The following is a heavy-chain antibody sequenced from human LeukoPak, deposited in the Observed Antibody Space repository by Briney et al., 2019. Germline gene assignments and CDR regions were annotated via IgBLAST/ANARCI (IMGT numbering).Heavy chain of an antibody. CDR1: GGSFSSGDYS. CDR2: LFSSGTT. Sequence: SETLSLTCTVSGGSFSSGDYSWNWIRQPAGQGLEWIGRLFSSGTTNYNPSLKSRVTISGDTSNNQFSLKLTSVTAADTAVYYCARVVVTALHYYYGMDVWGQGTTVTVSS. D-gene: IGHD2-21*02. V-gene: IGHV4-61*02. CDR3: ARVVVTALHYYYGMDV. J-gene: IGHJ6*02.